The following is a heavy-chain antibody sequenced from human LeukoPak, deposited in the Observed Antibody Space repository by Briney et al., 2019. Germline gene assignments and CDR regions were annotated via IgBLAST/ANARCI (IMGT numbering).Heavy chain of an antibody. V-gene: IGHV3-21*01. CDR3: ARSPVARTTVGY. CDR2: ISTSSTYI. J-gene: IGHJ4*02. D-gene: IGHD4-17*01. Sequence: NPGGSLRLSCAASGFTFSSYSMNWVRQAPGKGLEWVSSISTSSTYIYYADSVKGRFTISRDNAKNSLYLQMNSLRVEDTAVYYCARSPVARTTVGYWGQGTLVTVSS. CDR1: GFTFSSYS.